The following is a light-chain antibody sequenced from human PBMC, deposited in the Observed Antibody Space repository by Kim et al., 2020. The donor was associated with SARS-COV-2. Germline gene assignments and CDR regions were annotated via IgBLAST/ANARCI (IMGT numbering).Light chain of an antibody. CDR2: DSS. CDR1: HDISNH. V-gene: IGKV1-33*01. Sequence: SSVGDRVTITCQTSHDISNHLNWYQQKPGKAPKLLIYDSSTLESGVPSRFGGSGSGTDFTFTISSLQPEDVATYYCQRYDSLPSTFGQGTRLEIK. J-gene: IGKJ5*01. CDR3: QRYDSLPST.